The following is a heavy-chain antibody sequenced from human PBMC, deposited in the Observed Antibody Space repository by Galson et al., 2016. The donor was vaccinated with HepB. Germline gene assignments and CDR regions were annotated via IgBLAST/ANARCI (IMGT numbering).Heavy chain of an antibody. D-gene: IGHD2/OR15-2a*01. CDR2: IFPGDSDI. J-gene: IGHJ6*03. CDR3: ARLNIDHHYYMDV. Sequence: QSGAEVTKPGESLKISCKASGSTFTHYWIGWVRQMPGKGLEWMGIIFPGDSDIRYSPSFRGQVTVSADKSISTAYLQWSSLKASDTAMYYCARLNIDHHYYMDVWGKGTAVTVSS. V-gene: IGHV5-51*01. CDR1: GSTFTHYW.